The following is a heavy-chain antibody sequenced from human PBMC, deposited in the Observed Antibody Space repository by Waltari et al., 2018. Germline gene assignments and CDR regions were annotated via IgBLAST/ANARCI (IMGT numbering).Heavy chain of an antibody. D-gene: IGHD2-21*02. CDR3: AADGGPTCGGDYSFYYQGMDV. V-gene: IGHV3-66*01. CDR2: IYTHGTT. J-gene: IGHJ6*02. Sequence: RGNGLDYVSIIYTHGTTCYQDSLKGRVPLTRDNSKNSLYLRMKRMRGEDTAVYYCAADGGPTCGGDYSFYYQGMDVWGQGTTVTVSS.